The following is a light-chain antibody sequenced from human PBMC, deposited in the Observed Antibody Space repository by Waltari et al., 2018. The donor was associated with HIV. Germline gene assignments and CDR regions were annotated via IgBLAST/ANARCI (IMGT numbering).Light chain of an antibody. Sequence: QSALTQPRSVSGSPGPSLTISCTAPSRNVGGSTSVSWYQQHPGKAPKLMIYDVGKRPAGVPDRFSGSKSGNTASLTISGLQAEDEADYYCCPHALSNTWVFGGGTKLTVL. J-gene: IGLJ3*02. CDR2: DVG. CDR3: CPHALSNTWV. CDR1: SRNVGGSTS. V-gene: IGLV2-11*01.